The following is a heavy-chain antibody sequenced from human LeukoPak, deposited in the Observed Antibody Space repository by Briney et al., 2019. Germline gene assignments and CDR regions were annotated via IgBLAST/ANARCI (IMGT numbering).Heavy chain of an antibody. Sequence: SETLSLTCTVSGGSISSSSYYWGWIRQPPGKGLEWIGSIYYSGSTYYNPSLKSRVTISVDTSKNQFSLKLSSVTAADTAVYYCARDVRRVVPALNRFDPWGQGTLVTVSS. J-gene: IGHJ5*02. D-gene: IGHD2-2*01. V-gene: IGHV4-39*07. CDR1: GGSISSSSYY. CDR2: IYYSGST. CDR3: ARDVRRVVPALNRFDP.